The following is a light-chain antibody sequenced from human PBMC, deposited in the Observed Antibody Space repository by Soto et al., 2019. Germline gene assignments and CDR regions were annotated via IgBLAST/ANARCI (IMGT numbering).Light chain of an antibody. CDR3: SSYTSSSTI. CDR1: SIDVGGYNY. Sequence: QSVLTQPASVFGSPGQSFTIARPGASIDVGGYNYVSWYQQHPGKAPKLMIYDVSNRPSGVSNRFSGSKSGNTASLTISGLQAEDEADYYCSSYTSSSTIFGTGTKVTVL. J-gene: IGLJ1*01. CDR2: DVS. V-gene: IGLV2-14*01.